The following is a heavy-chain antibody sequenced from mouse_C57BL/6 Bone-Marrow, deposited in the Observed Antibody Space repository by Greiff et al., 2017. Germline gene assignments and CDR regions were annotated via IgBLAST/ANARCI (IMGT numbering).Heavy chain of an antibody. CDR1: GYAFTNYL. CDR2: INPGSGGN. Sequence: QVQLQQSGAELVRPGTSVKVSCKASGYAFTNYLIEWVKQRPGQGLEWIGVINPGSGGNNYNEKFKGKATLPADKSSSTAYMQRSSLTSEDAAVYFCARDSNYSGYFDYWGQGTTLTVSS. V-gene: IGHV1-54*01. CDR3: ARDSNYSGYFDY. D-gene: IGHD2-5*01. J-gene: IGHJ2*01.